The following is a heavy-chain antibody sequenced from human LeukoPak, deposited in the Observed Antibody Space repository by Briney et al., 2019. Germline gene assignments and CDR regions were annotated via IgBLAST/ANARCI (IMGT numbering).Heavy chain of an antibody. D-gene: IGHD3-22*01. CDR1: GFTFSSYS. Sequence: GGSLRLSCAASGFTFSSYSMNWVRQAPGKGLEWVSSISSSSSYIYYADSVKGRFTISRDNAKNSLYLQMNSLRAEDTAVYYCARVEENSSGYYYSPSEEGSTIDYWGQGTLVTVSS. CDR2: ISSSSSYI. V-gene: IGHV3-21*01. J-gene: IGHJ4*02. CDR3: ARVEENSSGYYYSPSEEGSTIDY.